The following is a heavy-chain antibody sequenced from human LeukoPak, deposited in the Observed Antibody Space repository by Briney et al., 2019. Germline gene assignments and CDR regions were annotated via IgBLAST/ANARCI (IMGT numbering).Heavy chain of an antibody. V-gene: IGHV3-7*01. D-gene: IGHD3-3*01. CDR3: ARDRSSGYDFWSGYRYGMDV. CDR1: GFTFSSYW. Sequence: GGSLRLSCAASGFTFSSYWMSWVRQAPGKGLEWVANIKQDGSEKYYVDSVKGRFTISRDNAKNSLYLQMNSLRAEDTAVYYCARDRSSGYDFWSGYRYGMDVWAKGPRSPSP. J-gene: IGHJ6*02. CDR2: IKQDGSEK.